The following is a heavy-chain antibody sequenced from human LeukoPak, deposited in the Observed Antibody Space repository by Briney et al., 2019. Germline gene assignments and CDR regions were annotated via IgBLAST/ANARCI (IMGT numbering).Heavy chain of an antibody. V-gene: IGHV1-2*06. CDR1: GGTFSSYA. CDR3: GRDWELRFHQGGLDY. Sequence: ASVKVSCKASGGTFSSYAISWVRQAPGQGLEWMGRINPRDGETSFAQKFQGRVTMTSDMSISTAYMELSGLRYDDTAVYYCGRDWELRFHQGGLDYWGQGALVTVSS. CDR2: INPRDGET. J-gene: IGHJ4*02. D-gene: IGHD3-3*01.